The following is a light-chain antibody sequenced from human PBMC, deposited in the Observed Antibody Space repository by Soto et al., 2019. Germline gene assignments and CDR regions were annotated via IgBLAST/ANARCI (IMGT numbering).Light chain of an antibody. Sequence: QSALTQPASVSGSPGQSITISCTGTSSDVGGYNYVSWYQQHPSKAPKLMIYDVSNRPSGVSNRFSGSKSGNTASLTISGLQAEDEADYYCSSYTSSSTPWVFGGGTKVTVL. J-gene: IGLJ2*01. CDR1: SSDVGGYNY. CDR2: DVS. CDR3: SSYTSSSTPWV. V-gene: IGLV2-14*01.